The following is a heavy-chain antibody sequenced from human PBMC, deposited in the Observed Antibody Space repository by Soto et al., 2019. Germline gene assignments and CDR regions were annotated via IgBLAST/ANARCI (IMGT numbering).Heavy chain of an antibody. J-gene: IGHJ6*02. CDR1: VGTFSSNA. D-gene: IGHD2-21*01. V-gene: IGHV1-69*13. Sequence: SVKLSCKASVGTFSSNASSWVRQAQGQGLEWMGGIIPIFGTANYAQKFQGRVTITADESTSTAYMELSSLRSEDTAVYYCARMVDSRHDYYYGMDVWGQGTTVTVSS. CDR3: ARMVDSRHDYYYGMDV. CDR2: IIPIFGTA.